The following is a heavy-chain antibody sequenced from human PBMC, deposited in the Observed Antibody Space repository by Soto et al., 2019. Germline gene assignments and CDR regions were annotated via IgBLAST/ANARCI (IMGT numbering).Heavy chain of an antibody. D-gene: IGHD3-10*01. Sequence: EVQLVESGGGLIQPGGSLRLSCAASGFTVSSNYMSWVRQAPGKGLEWVSVIYSGGSTYYADSVKGRFTISRDNSKNTLYLQMNSLRAEDTAVYYLAIITFTYGSGSKYYYYGMDVCGQGTTVTVSS. J-gene: IGHJ6*02. CDR2: IYSGGST. CDR3: AIITFTYGSGSKYYYYGMDV. CDR1: GFTVSSNY. V-gene: IGHV3-53*01.